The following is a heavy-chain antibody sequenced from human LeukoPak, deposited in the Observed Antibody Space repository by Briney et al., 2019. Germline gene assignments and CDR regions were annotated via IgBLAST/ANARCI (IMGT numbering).Heavy chain of an antibody. CDR3: TRGPILLWLHNGIDV. J-gene: IGHJ6*02. D-gene: IGHD5-18*01. Sequence: GRSLRLPCTASGCILADHAMAWVRQAPGKGLECVGFVRSKAYGGTTENATSVKGRFTISRDDSESIVYLQMNSLKTEDTAVYYCTRGPILLWLHNGIDVWGQGTTVIVSS. CDR1: GCILADHA. CDR2: VRSKAYGGTT. V-gene: IGHV3-49*04.